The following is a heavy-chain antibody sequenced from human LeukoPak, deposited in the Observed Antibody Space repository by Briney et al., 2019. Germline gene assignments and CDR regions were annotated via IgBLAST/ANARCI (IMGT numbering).Heavy chain of an antibody. J-gene: IGHJ6*02. D-gene: IGHD3-9*01. CDR1: GFTFSSYA. CDR3: AKAHDGDILTGYYWYYYGMDV. V-gene: IGHV3-23*01. Sequence: GGSLRLSCAASGFTFSSYAMSWVRQAPGKGLEWVSAISGSGGSTYYADSVKGRFTISRDNSKNTLYLQMNSLRAEDTAVYYCAKAHDGDILTGYYWYYYGMDVWGQGTTVTVPS. CDR2: ISGSGGST.